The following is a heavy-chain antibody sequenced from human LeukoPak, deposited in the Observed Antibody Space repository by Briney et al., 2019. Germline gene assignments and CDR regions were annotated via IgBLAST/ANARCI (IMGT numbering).Heavy chain of an antibody. CDR3: ARAGSYYGDYPFFGY. V-gene: IGHV3-48*01. D-gene: IGHD4-17*01. J-gene: IGHJ4*02. CDR2: ISSSGSTM. CDR1: GXTFGSYS. Sequence: GGSLRLSCAASGXTFGSYSMNWVRQAPGKGLEWVSYISSSGSTMYYADSVKGRFTISRDNAKNSLYLQMNSLRAEDTAVYYCARAGSYYGDYPFFGYWGQGTLVTVSS.